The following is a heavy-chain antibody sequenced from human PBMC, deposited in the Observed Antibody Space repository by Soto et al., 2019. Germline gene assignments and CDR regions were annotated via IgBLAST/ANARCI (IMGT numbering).Heavy chain of an antibody. J-gene: IGHJ6*02. Sequence: GSGPTLVNPTETLTLTCTVSGFSLSNARMGVSWIRQPPGKALEWLAHIFSNDEKSYSTSLKSRLTISKDTSKSQVVLTMTNMDPVDTATYYCARLTVWIQLWSYYYGMDVWGQGTTVTVSS. D-gene: IGHD5-18*01. CDR3: ARLTVWIQLWSYYYGMDV. CDR1: GFSLSNARMG. CDR2: IFSNDEK. V-gene: IGHV2-26*01.